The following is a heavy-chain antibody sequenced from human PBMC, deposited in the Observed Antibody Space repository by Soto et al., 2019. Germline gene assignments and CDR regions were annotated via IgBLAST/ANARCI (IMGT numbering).Heavy chain of an antibody. Sequence: PSETLSLTCTFSGGSISSGGYYWSWIRQHPGKGLEWIGYIYYSGSTYYNPSLKSRVTISVDTSKNQFSLKLSSVTAADTAVYYCARQLGYCSGGSCFMDTPGAFDIWGQGTMVTVSS. V-gene: IGHV4-31*03. CDR2: IYYSGST. CDR3: ARQLGYCSGGSCFMDTPGAFDI. CDR1: GGSISSGGYY. D-gene: IGHD2-15*01. J-gene: IGHJ3*02.